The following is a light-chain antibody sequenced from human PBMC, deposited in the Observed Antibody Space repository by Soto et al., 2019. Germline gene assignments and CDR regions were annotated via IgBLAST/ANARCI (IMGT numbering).Light chain of an antibody. CDR2: EVS. CDR3: CSYAGSNNLV. CDR1: SSDVGGYNY. Sequence: QSVLTQPPSASGSPGQSVTISCTGTSSDVGGYNYVSWYQQHPGKAPKLVIYEVSKRPSGVPDRFSGSKSGNTASLTVSGLHAEDEADYYCCSYAGSNNLVFGRGTQLTVL. V-gene: IGLV2-8*01. J-gene: IGLJ2*01.